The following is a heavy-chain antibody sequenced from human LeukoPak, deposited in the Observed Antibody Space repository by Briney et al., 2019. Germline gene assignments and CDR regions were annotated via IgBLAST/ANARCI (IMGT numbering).Heavy chain of an antibody. J-gene: IGHJ3*02. CDR2: ICSRSTSI. Sequence: GGSLRLSCAASGFTFTSHSMNWVGQAPGKGVEWVSSICSRSTSIYYADLVKGRFTISRDNAKNSLYLQMNSLRAEDTAEYYCARESSESFDIWGQGTMVTVSS. CDR1: GFTFTSHS. D-gene: IGHD6-25*01. CDR3: ARESSESFDI. V-gene: IGHV3-21*01.